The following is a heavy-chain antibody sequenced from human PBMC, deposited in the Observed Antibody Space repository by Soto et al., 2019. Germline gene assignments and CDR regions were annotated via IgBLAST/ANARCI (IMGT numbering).Heavy chain of an antibody. Sequence: SDPLSVPWTVSGVSMSVQYWSGFRQPAGKGLEWIGRIYTTGTTNYNPSLRSRVTMSVDTSKNQISLNLTSVTAADTAVYYCARTKVRALTAGESDPWGQGTQVTVSS. CDR2: IYTTGTT. V-gene: IGHV4-4*07. D-gene: IGHD3-16*01. CDR3: ARTKVRALTAGESDP. J-gene: IGHJ5*02. CDR1: GVSMSVQY.